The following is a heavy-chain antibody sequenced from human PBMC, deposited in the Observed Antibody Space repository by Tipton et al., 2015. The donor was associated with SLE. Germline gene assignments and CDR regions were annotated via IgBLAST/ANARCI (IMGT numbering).Heavy chain of an antibody. CDR2: IYYSGST. CDR3: ARGATNFDS. J-gene: IGHJ4*02. Sequence: TLSLTCAVYGGSFSGYYWNWIRQPPGKGLEWIGHIYYSGSTNYNPSLKSRVTISVDTSKNQFALKLSPVTAADTAVYYCARGATNFDSWGQGTLVTVSS. CDR1: GGSFSGYY. D-gene: IGHD5-12*01. V-gene: IGHV4-59*08.